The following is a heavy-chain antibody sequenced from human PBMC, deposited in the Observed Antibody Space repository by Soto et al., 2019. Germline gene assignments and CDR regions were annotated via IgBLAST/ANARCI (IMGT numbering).Heavy chain of an antibody. CDR3: ARTRGTDIVFEY. V-gene: IGHV1-2*04. D-gene: IGHD3-16*02. J-gene: IGHJ4*02. Sequence: ASVKVSCKASGYTFTGYYMHWVREAPGQGLEWMGWINPNSGGTNYAQKFQGWVTMTRDTSISTAYMELSRLRSDDTAVYYCARTRGTDIVFEYCEQGNLIIVCS. CDR2: INPNSGGT. CDR1: GYTFTGYY.